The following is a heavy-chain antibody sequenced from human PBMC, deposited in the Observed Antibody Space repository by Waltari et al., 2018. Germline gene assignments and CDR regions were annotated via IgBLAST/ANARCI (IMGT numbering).Heavy chain of an antibody. J-gene: IGHJ3*02. CDR1: SYSISDGYY. Sequence: QVQLQESGPGLVKPSETLSLTCIVSSYSISDGYYWGWIRQTPGQGLEWIGSIHHSGSAYHNSPLKSRATMSIDTSKNQFSLRLRSVTAADTAIYYCAREVAYGDYLGRFDIWGQGTMVTVSS. CDR3: AREVAYGDYLGRFDI. V-gene: IGHV4-38-2*02. CDR2: IHHSGSA. D-gene: IGHD4-17*01.